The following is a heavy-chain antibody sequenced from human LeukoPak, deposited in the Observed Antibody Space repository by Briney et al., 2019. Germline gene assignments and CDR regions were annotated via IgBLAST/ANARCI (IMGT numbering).Heavy chain of an antibody. CDR2: ISGSGGST. D-gene: IGHD5-18*01. Sequence: PGGSLRLSCAASGFTFSSYAMSWVRQAPGKGLEWVSAISGSGGSTYYADSVKGRFTISRDNSKNTLYLQMNSLSAEDTAVYYCAKDLGWIPYYFDYWGQGTLVTVSS. CDR3: AKDLGWIPYYFDY. CDR1: GFTFSSYA. V-gene: IGHV3-23*01. J-gene: IGHJ4*02.